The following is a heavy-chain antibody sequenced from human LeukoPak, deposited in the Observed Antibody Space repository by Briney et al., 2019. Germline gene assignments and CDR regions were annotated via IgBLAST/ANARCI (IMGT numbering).Heavy chain of an antibody. CDR1: GGTFSSYA. D-gene: IGHD1-26*01. CDR3: AREVREVGATTSSSAFDI. J-gene: IGHJ3*02. V-gene: IGHV1-69*04. CDR2: IIPILGIA. Sequence: GASVKVSCKASGGTFSSYAISWVRQAPGQGLEWMGRIIPILGIANYAQKFQGRVTITADKSTSTVYMELSSLRSEDTAVYYCAREVREVGATTSSSAFDIWGQGTMVTVSS.